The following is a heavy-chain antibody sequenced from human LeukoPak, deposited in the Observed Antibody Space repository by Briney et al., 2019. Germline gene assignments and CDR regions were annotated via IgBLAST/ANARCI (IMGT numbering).Heavy chain of an antibody. CDR2: IIPILGIA. CDR1: GGTFSSYA. J-gene: IGHJ4*02. Sequence: GASVKVSCKASGGTFSSYAIRWVRPAPGQGLAWMERIIPILGIANYAQKFQGRVTITADKSTSTAYMELSSLRSEDTAVYYCARSGYQLLSGVYFDYWGQGTLVTVSS. D-gene: IGHD2-2*01. CDR3: ARSGYQLLSGVYFDY. V-gene: IGHV1-69*04.